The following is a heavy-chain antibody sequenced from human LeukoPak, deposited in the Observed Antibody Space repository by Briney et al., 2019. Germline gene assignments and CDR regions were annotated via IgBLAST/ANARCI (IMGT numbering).Heavy chain of an antibody. CDR1: GFTFSNAW. CDR3: TTGSRVYYYDSSGYSVG. V-gene: IGHV3-15*07. D-gene: IGHD3-22*01. Sequence: GGSLRLSCAASGFTFSNAWMNWVRQAPGKGLEWVGRIKSKTDGGTTDYAAPVKGRFTISRDDSKNTLYLQTNSLKTEDTAVYYCTTGSRVYYYDSSGYSVGWGQGTLVTVSS. J-gene: IGHJ4*02. CDR2: IKSKTDGGTT.